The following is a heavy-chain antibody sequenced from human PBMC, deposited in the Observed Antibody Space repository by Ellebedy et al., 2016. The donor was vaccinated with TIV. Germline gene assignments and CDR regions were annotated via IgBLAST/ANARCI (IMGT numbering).Heavy chain of an antibody. CDR2: IYSGGNT. D-gene: IGHD3-10*01. CDR1: GFTVSSGS. V-gene: IGHV3-66*04. Sequence: GGSLRLSCAASGFTVSSGSMSWVRQAPGKGLEWVSVIYSGGNTYYADSVRGRFTISRDNSKNTLYLQMNSLRVEDTAVYYCARLLYYYGSGTYSHEYYFDYWGQGTLVTVSS. J-gene: IGHJ4*02. CDR3: ARLLYYYGSGTYSHEYYFDY.